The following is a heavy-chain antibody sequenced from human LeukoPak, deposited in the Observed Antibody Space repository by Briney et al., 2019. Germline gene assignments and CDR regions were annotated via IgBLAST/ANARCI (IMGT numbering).Heavy chain of an antibody. CDR1: GYTFTRYL. J-gene: IGHJ5*02. D-gene: IGHD2-2*01. CDR2: INPNSGGT. CDR3: ARAGVRCSSTSCYRDDKFDP. Sequence: ASVKVSCKASGYTFTRYLMHWVRQAPGQGLEWMGWINPNSGGTNYAQKFQGRVTMTRDTSISTAYMELSRLRSDDTAVYYCARAGVRCSSTSCYRDDKFDPWGQGTLVTVSS. V-gene: IGHV1-2*02.